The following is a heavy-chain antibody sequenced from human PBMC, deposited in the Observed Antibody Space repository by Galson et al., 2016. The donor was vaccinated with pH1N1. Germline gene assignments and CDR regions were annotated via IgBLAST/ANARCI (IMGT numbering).Heavy chain of an antibody. V-gene: IGHV4-38-2*01. CDR1: GYSISSGYY. CDR3: ATYRGSVVDAFEI. Sequence: ETLSLTCAVTGYSISSGYYWGWIRQPPGKGLEWIGSIYHSGSTYYNPSLKSRVTISADTSKNQVPLKLRSVTAADTAVYYCATYRGSVVDAFEIWGQGTMVTVSS. J-gene: IGHJ3*02. D-gene: IGHD4-23*01. CDR2: IYHSGST.